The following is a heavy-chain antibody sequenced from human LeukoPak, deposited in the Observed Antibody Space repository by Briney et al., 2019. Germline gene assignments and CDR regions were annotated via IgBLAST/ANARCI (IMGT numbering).Heavy chain of an antibody. CDR1: GGSVSSGSYY. CDR2: IYCSGST. CDR3: ARDTYYGSGSFSPRWFDP. D-gene: IGHD3-10*01. J-gene: IGHJ5*02. Sequence: SETLSLTCTVSGGSVSSGSYYRSWIRQPPGKGLEWIGYIYCSGSTNYNPSLKSRVTISVDTSKNQFSLKLSSVTAADTAVYYCARDTYYGSGSFSPRWFDPWGQGTLVTVSS. V-gene: IGHV4-61*01.